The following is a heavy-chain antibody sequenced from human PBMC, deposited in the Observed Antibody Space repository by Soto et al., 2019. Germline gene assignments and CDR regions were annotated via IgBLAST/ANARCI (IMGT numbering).Heavy chain of an antibody. CDR3: AKSVS. J-gene: IGHJ5*02. V-gene: IGHV1-8*01. Sequence: QVQLVQSGAEVKKPGASVKVSCKASGYTFTDYDINWVRQAPGQGLEWMGWMNPNSGQSGSARQFQGRVSMTSNTSITTAYMELGSLRSDDTAVYYCAKSVSWGQGTLVTVSS. CDR2: MNPNSGQS. CDR1: GYTFTDYD.